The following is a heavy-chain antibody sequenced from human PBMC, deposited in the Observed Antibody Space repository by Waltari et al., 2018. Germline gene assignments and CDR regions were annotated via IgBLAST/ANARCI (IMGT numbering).Heavy chain of an antibody. CDR2: INHSGST. Sequence: QVQLQQWGAGLLKPSETLSLTCAVYGGSFSGYYWSWTRQPPGKGLEWIGEINHSGSTNYNPSLKSRVTISVDTSKNQFSLKLSSVTAADTAVYYCARGHQPPAAFDIWGQGTMVTVSS. V-gene: IGHV4-34*01. CDR1: GGSFSGYY. J-gene: IGHJ3*02. CDR3: ARGHQPPAAFDI.